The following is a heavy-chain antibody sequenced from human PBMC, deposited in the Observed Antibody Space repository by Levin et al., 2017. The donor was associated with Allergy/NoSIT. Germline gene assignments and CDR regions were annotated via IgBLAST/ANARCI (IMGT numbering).Heavy chain of an antibody. V-gene: IGHV3-30-3*01. D-gene: IGHD3-16*01. CDR3: ARGFWIPEGDLYYFDY. Sequence: GESLKISCAASGFTFSSYAMHWVRQAPGKGLEWVAVISYDGSNKYYADSVKGRFTISRDNSKNTLYLQMNSLRAEDTAVYYCARGFWIPEGDLYYFDYWGQGTLVTVSS. CDR1: GFTFSSYA. CDR2: ISYDGSNK. J-gene: IGHJ4*02.